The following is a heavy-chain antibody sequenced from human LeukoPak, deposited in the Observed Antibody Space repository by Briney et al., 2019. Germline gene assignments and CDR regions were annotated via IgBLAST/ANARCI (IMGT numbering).Heavy chain of an antibody. V-gene: IGHV3-30*18. J-gene: IGHJ4*02. CDR1: GFTFSSFV. CDR3: AKRSASEYYFDY. CDR2: ISSDGSNK. Sequence: GGSLRLSCAASGFTFSSFVMHWGRQAPGKGLEWVAAISSDGSNKYYVDSVKGRFTISRDNYKNTLYLQMNSLRAEDTAVYYCAKRSASEYYFDYWGQGALVTVSS. D-gene: IGHD6-6*01.